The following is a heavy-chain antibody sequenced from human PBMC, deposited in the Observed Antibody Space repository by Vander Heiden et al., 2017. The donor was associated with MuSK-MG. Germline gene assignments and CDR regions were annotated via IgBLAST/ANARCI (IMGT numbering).Heavy chain of an antibody. D-gene: IGHD3-3*01. J-gene: IGHJ3*02. CDR2: ISSSSSYI. Sequence: EVQLVESGGGLVKPGGSLRLSCAASGFTFSSYSMNWVRQAPGKGLEWVSSISSSSSYIYYADSVKGRFTISKDNAKNSLYLQMNSLRAEDTAVYYCALFGVAQDAFDIWGQGTMVTVSS. CDR3: ALFGVAQDAFDI. V-gene: IGHV3-21*01. CDR1: GFTFSSYS.